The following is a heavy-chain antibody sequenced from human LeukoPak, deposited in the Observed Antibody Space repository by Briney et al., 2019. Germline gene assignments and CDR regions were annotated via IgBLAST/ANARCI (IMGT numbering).Heavy chain of an antibody. V-gene: IGHV3-9*01. D-gene: IGHD6-6*01. CDR1: GFTFDDYA. Sequence: GGSLRLSCAASGFTFDDYAMHWVRQGPGKGLEWVSGIRWNSAMIAYADSVKGRFTISRDNAKNSLYLQMNSLRAEDTAFYYCAKATYSTSPGYYFDYWGQGTLVTVSS. CDR3: AKATYSTSPGYYFDY. J-gene: IGHJ4*02. CDR2: IRWNSAMI.